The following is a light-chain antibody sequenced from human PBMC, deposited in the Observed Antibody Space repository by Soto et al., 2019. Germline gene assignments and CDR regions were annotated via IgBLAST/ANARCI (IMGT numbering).Light chain of an antibody. CDR2: EVT. V-gene: IGLV2-14*01. J-gene: IGLJ2*01. CDR1: SSDVGGHNF. CDR3: NSYTSTFTWV. Sequence: QSALTQPASVSGSPGQSITISCTGTSSDVGGHNFVSWYQHHPGKAPKLMIYEVTNRPSGVSDRFCGSKSGNTASLTISGLQAEDEADYYCNSYTSTFTWVFGGGTKLTVL.